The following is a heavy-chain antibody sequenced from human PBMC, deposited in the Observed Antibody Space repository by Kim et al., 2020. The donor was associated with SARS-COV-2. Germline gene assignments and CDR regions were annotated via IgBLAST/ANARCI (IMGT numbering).Heavy chain of an antibody. D-gene: IGHD1-7*01. Sequence: SVKVSCKASGGTFSSYAISWVRQAPGQGLEWMGRIIPIFGIANYAQKFQGRVTITADKSTSTAYMELSSLRSEDTAVYYCARGVVGTTSGYYYYYYMDDWGKGTTVTVSS. CDR2: IIPIFGIA. V-gene: IGHV1-69*04. J-gene: IGHJ6*03. CDR1: GGTFSSYA. CDR3: ARGVVGTTSGYYYYYYMDD.